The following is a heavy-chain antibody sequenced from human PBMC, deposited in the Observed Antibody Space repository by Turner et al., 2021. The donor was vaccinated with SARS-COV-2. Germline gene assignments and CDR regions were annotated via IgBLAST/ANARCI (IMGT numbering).Heavy chain of an antibody. CDR1: GFTLSNYV. V-gene: IGHV3-23*01. J-gene: IGHJ2*01. CDR2: LSGSGDST. D-gene: IGHD1-26*01. CDR3: AKVGGWELRRKWFFDL. Sequence: EVQLWESGGGSVQPGGSLRSSCGASGFTLSNYVMRWVRQAPGKGLGWVSVLSGSGDSTYHADSVKGRFTISRDNSKNTQSLQMNSLRAEDAAVYYCAKVGGWELRRKWFFDLWGRGTLVSVSS.